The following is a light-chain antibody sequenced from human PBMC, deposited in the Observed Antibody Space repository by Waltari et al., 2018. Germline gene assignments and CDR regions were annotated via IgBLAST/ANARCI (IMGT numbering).Light chain of an antibody. CDR1: QSMSSW. J-gene: IGKJ1*01. CDR2: KAS. Sequence: DIQMTQSPSTLSASVGDRVTITCRASQSMSSWLAWYQQKPGKAPKLLLYKASSLESGVPSRFSGSGSGTEVTLTISSLQPDDFATYYCQQYNSYSCTFGQGTKVEIK. CDR3: QQYNSYSCT. V-gene: IGKV1-5*03.